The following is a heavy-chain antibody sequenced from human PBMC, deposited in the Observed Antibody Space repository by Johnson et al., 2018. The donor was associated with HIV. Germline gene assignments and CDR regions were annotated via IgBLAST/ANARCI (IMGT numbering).Heavy chain of an antibody. D-gene: IGHD6-6*01. J-gene: IGHJ3*02. CDR3: AREVGSWYSSSSGAFDI. CDR1: GFTFSSYA. Sequence: QVQLVESGGGLVQPGGSLRLSCAASGFTFSSYAMHWVRQAPGKGLEWVAVISYDGSNKYYADSVTGRFTISRENAKNSLYLQMNSLRAGDTAVYYCAREVGSWYSSSSGAFDIWGQGTMVTVSS. V-gene: IGHV3-30*14. CDR2: ISYDGSNK.